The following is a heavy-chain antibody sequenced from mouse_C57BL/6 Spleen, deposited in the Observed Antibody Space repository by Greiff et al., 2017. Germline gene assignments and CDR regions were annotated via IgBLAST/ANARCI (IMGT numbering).Heavy chain of an antibody. Sequence: EVQLVESGGGLVKPGGSLKLSCAASGFTFSSYAMSWVRQTPEKRLEWVATISDGGSYTYYPDNVKGRFTISRDNAKNNLYLQMSHLKSEDTAMYYCARDTPSYGSSYGFAYWGQGTLVTVSA. J-gene: IGHJ3*01. CDR1: GFTFSSYA. CDR3: ARDTPSYGSSYGFAY. CDR2: ISDGGSYT. D-gene: IGHD1-1*01. V-gene: IGHV5-4*01.